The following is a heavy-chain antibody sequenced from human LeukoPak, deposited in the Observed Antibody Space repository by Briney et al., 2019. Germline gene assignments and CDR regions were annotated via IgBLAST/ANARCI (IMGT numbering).Heavy chain of an antibody. CDR2: IIPIFGTA. CDR3: ARGYCSGGSCYADAFDI. V-gene: IGHV1-69*13. D-gene: IGHD2-15*01. J-gene: IGHJ3*02. CDR1: GGTFSSYA. Sequence: SVKVSCKASGGTFSSYAISWVRQAPGQGLEWMGGIIPIFGTANYAQKFQGRVTITADESTSTAYMGLSSLRSEDTAVYYCARGYCSGGSCYADAFDIWGQGTMVTVSS.